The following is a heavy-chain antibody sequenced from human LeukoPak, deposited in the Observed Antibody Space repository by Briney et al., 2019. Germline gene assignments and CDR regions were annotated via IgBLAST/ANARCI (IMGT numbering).Heavy chain of an antibody. V-gene: IGHV4-34*01. CDR1: GGSFSGYY. CDR3: ARGWYYDYVWGSYRYSYFDY. Sequence: SETLSLTCAVYGGSFSGYYWSWIRQPPGKGLEWIGEINHSGSTNYSPSLKSRVTISVDTSKNQFSLKLSSVTAADTAVYYCARGWYYDYVWGSYRYSYFDYWGQGTLVTVSS. J-gene: IGHJ4*02. CDR2: INHSGST. D-gene: IGHD3-16*02.